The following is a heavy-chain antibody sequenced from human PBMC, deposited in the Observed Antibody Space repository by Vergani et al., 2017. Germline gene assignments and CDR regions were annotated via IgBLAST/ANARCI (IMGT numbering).Heavy chain of an antibody. D-gene: IGHD5-12*01. J-gene: IGHJ4*02. Sequence: QVTLRESGPALVKPTQTLTLTCTFSGFSILTSEMCVSWIHPPPGKALEWLALIDWNDNKYFNTSLKTRLTISKDASKNQVVLTMTNMDPVDTATYYCARIRRRGRSGYDIFDFWGQGILVTVAS. CDR2: IDWNDNK. V-gene: IGHV2-70*01. CDR1: GFSILTSEMC. CDR3: ARIRRRGRSGYDIFDF.